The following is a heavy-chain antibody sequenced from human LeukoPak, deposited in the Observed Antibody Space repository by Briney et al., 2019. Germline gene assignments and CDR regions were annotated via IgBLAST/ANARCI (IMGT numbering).Heavy chain of an antibody. CDR1: GYTFTSYG. CDR2: ISAYNGNT. J-gene: IGHJ4*02. D-gene: IGHD6-13*01. Sequence: ASVKVSCKASGYTFTSYGISWVRQAPGQGLEWMGWISAYNGNTNYAQKLQGRVTVTTDTSTSTAYMELRSLRSGDTAVYYCARDKLSSSWYGQFDYWGQGTLVTVSS. CDR3: ARDKLSSSWYGQFDY. V-gene: IGHV1-18*01.